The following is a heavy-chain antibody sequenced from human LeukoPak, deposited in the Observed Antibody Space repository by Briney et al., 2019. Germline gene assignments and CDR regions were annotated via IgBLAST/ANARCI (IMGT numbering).Heavy chain of an antibody. CDR2: ISGSGDST. CDR1: GFTFSSYA. Sequence: GGSLRLSCAASGFTFSSYAMNWVRQAPGKGLEWFSAISGSGDSTYYADSVKGRFTISRDNSKNTLYLQMNSLRAEDTAIYYCAKPVCCTSSSRRVPGVYCFDYWGQGTLVTVSS. J-gene: IGHJ4*02. V-gene: IGHV3-23*01. D-gene: IGHD2-2*01. CDR3: AKPVCCTSSSRRVPGVYCFDY.